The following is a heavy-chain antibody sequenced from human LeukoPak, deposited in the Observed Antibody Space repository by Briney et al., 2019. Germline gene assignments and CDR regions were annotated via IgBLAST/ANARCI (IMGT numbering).Heavy chain of an antibody. V-gene: IGHV3-21*01. CDR2: ISSSSSYI. Sequence: PGGSLRLSCAASGFTFSSYSENWVRQAPGQGLELFSSISSSSSYIHYAASVKGRFTISRDNAKNSLYLQMNSLRAEDTAVYYCARVKWELLGAAFDYWGQGTLVTVSS. CDR1: GFTFSSYS. CDR3: ARVKWELLGAAFDY. J-gene: IGHJ4*02. D-gene: IGHD1-26*01.